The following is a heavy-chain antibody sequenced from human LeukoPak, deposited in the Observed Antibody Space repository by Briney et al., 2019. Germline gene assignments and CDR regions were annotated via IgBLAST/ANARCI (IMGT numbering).Heavy chain of an antibody. V-gene: IGHV1-2*02. J-gene: IGHJ4*02. CDR3: ARDGLEITGTTGFDY. CDR2: INPNSGGT. D-gene: IGHD1-7*01. Sequence: ASVKVSCKASGYTFTGYYMHRVRQAPGQGLEWMGWINPNSGGTNYAQKFQGRVTMTRDTSISTAYMELSRLRSDDTAVYYCARDGLEITGTTGFDYWGQGTLVTVSS. CDR1: GYTFTGYY.